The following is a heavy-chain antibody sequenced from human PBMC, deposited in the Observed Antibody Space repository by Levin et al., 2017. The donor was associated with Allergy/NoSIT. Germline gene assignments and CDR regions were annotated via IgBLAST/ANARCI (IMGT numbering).Heavy chain of an antibody. D-gene: IGHD2-2*01. CDR3: AKVHCSSTDCYDGDRRLFEY. CDR1: GFTFSSYA. CDR2: ISGSGTNT. J-gene: IGHJ4*02. Sequence: PGGSLRLSCAASGFTFSSYAMNWVRQAPGKGLEWVSAISGSGTNTYYADSVKGRFTISRDNSQNTLHLQMNTLRAEDTAVYYCAKVHCSSTDCYDGDRRLFEYWGQGTLVTVSS. V-gene: IGHV3-23*01.